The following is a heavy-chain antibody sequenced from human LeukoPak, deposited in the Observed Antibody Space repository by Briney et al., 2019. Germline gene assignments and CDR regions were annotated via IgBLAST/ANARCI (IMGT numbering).Heavy chain of an antibody. CDR3: AREYPGYYFDY. V-gene: IGHV3-30*04. CDR1: GFTFSSYA. J-gene: IGHJ4*02. CDR2: ISYDGSNK. D-gene: IGHD2-2*01. Sequence: PGGSLRLSCAASGFTFSSYAMHWVRQAPGKGLEWVAVISYDGSNKYYADSVKGRFTISRDNSKNTLYLQMNSLRAEDTAVYYCAREYPGYYFDYWGQGTLVTVSS.